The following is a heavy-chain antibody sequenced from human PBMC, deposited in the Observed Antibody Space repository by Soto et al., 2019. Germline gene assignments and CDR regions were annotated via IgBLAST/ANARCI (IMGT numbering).Heavy chain of an antibody. CDR3: AAFLAHCSGGTCFFRWFDP. J-gene: IGHJ5*02. CDR2: ISYSGSP. CDR1: GGSISSESYF. Sequence: QLQLQESGPGLAKPSETLSLTCTVSGGSISSESYFWGWVRQPSGKGLEWVGTISYSGSPFFNPSLKGRATLSVHTSKNQFSLRLSAVTAAASAVYFCAAFLAHCSGGTCFFRWFDPWGQGSLVTVSS. D-gene: IGHD2-15*01. V-gene: IGHV4-39*01.